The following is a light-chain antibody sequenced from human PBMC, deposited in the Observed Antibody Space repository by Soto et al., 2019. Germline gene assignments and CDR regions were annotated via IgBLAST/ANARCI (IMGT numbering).Light chain of an antibody. CDR1: QSISDY. CDR3: QQSYSTPTIP. J-gene: IGKJ5*01. Sequence: DIQMTQSQSSLSASVGDRVTITCRASQSISDYLNWYQQKPGKAPKFLIYASSSLQSGVPSRFRGSGSGTDFTLTISSLQPEDFATYYCQQSYSTPTIPFGQGTRLEIK. CDR2: ASS. V-gene: IGKV1-39*01.